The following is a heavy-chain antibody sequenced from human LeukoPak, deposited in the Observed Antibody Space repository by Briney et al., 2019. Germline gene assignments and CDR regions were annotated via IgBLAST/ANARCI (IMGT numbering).Heavy chain of an antibody. D-gene: IGHD1-26*01. CDR2: ISAYNGNT. Sequence: GASVKVSCKASGYTFTSYGISWVRQAPGQGLEWMGWISAYNGNTNYAQKLQGRVTMTTDTSTSTAYMELRSLRSDDTAVYYCARDRGMEGATGFDYWGQGTLVTVSS. V-gene: IGHV1-18*01. CDR3: ARDRGMEGATGFDY. J-gene: IGHJ4*02. CDR1: GYTFTSYG.